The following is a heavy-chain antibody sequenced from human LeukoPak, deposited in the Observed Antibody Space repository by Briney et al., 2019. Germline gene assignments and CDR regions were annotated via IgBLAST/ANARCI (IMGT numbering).Heavy chain of an antibody. J-gene: IGHJ3*02. CDR2: IYYTGST. CDR1: GGSVSSGSYY. Sequence: SETLSLTCTVSGGSVSSGSYYWSWIRQPPGKGLEWIGYIYYTGSTDCNPSLKSRVTISVDTSKKQFSLKLSSATAADTAVYYCARVLDLSKRGLDAFDIWGQGTMVTVSS. V-gene: IGHV4-61*01. CDR3: ARVLDLSKRGLDAFDI. D-gene: IGHD3-16*01.